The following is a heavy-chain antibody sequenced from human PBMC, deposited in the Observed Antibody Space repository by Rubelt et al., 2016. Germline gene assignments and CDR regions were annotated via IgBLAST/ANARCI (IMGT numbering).Heavy chain of an antibody. Sequence: QLQLQESGPGLVKPSETLSLTFTVSGGSISSSSYYWGWIRQPPGKGLEWIGSIYYSGSTYYNPSLRSRVTISVDPSKNRSSLSLGSVTAAGSALYYWARDLGRSGYASCSDYWGRGTLVTVSS. J-gene: IGHJ4*02. D-gene: IGHD5-12*01. V-gene: IGHV4-39*07. CDR1: GGSISSSSYY. CDR3: ARDLGRSGYASCSDY. CDR2: IYYSGST.